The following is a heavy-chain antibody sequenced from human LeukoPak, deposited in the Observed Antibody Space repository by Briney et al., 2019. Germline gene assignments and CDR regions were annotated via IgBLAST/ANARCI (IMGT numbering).Heavy chain of an antibody. CDR3: ARAVAGIWAGAFDI. D-gene: IGHD6-19*01. CDR2: KSYDGSNK. Sequence: GRSLRLSCAASGFTFSSYAMHWVRQAPGKGLEWVAVKSYDGSNKYYADSVKGRFTISRDNSKNTLYLQMNSLRAEDTAVYYCARAVAGIWAGAFDIWGQGTMVTVSS. V-gene: IGHV3-30*04. J-gene: IGHJ3*02. CDR1: GFTFSSYA.